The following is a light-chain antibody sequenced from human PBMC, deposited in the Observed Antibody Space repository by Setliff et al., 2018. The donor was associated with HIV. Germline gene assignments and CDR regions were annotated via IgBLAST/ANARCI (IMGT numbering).Light chain of an antibody. Sequence: QSALTQPRSVSGSPGQSVTISCTGTSSDVGGYNYVSWYQQHPGEAPKLMIYDVTKRPSGVPDRFSGSKSGNTASLTISGLRAEDEADYYCCSYAGSPLYVFGTGTRSPS. CDR3: CSYAGSPLYV. CDR2: DVT. V-gene: IGLV2-11*01. J-gene: IGLJ1*01. CDR1: SSDVGGYNY.